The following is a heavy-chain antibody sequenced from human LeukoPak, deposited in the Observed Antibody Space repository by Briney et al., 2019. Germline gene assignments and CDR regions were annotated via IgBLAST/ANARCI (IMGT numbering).Heavy chain of an antibody. D-gene: IGHD2-15*01. CDR2: IYYTRNS. CDR1: LGSSSTYY. J-gene: IGHJ4*02. CDR3: ARHIDGQGLDY. V-gene: IGHV4-59*08. Sequence: AETLSDTRTVSLGSSSTYYWSCIGPPPGRGLEGMGFIYYTRNSHYIPSLKSGVTLSLESSKTQFSLKLTSVTAADTAFYYCARHIDGQGLDYWGQGTLVTVSS.